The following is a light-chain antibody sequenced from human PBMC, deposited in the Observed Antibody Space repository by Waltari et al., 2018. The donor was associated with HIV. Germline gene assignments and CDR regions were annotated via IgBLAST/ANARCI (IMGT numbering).Light chain of an antibody. J-gene: IGLJ2*01. CDR2: QDD. CDR3: QAWDTKNMV. V-gene: IGLV3-1*01. CDR1: QVGDKY. Sequence: SFHLTQPPSVSVSPGQPAPITCSGDQVGDKYVSWYQQRPGQAPILVISQDDQRPSGIPERFSASNSGNTATLTISASQSLDEADYYCQAWDTKNMVFGGGTKLT.